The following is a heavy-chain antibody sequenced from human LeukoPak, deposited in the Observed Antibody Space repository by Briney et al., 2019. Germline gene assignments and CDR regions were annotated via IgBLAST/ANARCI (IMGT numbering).Heavy chain of an antibody. CDR3: ARDSPLYDILTGYMGFDP. D-gene: IGHD3-9*01. CDR2: INPNSGGT. V-gene: IGHV1-2*02. CDR1: GYTFTGYY. J-gene: IGHJ5*02. Sequence: ASVKVSCKASGYTFTGYYMHWVRQAPGQGLEWMGWINPNSGGTNYAQEFQGRVTMTRDTSISTAYMELSRLRSDDTAVYYCARDSPLYDILTGYMGFDPWGQGTLVTVSP.